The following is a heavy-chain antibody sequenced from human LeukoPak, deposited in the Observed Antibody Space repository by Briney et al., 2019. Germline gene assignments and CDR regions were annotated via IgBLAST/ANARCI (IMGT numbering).Heavy chain of an antibody. CDR3: AKGLSTVATYYFDY. Sequence: GGSLRLSCAASGFTFTNFAMSWVRQAPGKGLEWVSAISGSGGSTYYADSVKGRFTISRDNSKSTLYLQMNSLRAEDTAVYYCAKGLSTVATYYFDYWGQGTLVTVSS. J-gene: IGHJ4*02. D-gene: IGHD4-17*01. V-gene: IGHV3-23*01. CDR2: ISGSGGST. CDR1: GFTFTNFA.